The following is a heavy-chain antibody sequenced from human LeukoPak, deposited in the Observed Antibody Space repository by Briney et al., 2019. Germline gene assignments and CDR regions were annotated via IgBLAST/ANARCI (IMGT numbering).Heavy chain of an antibody. J-gene: IGHJ6*02. CDR3: AKDQSANGETGYGMDV. CDR2: ISGDGGST. D-gene: IGHD1-14*01. V-gene: IGHV3-43*02. CDR1: GFTFDDYA. Sequence: GGSLRLSCAASGFTFDDYAMHWVRQAPGKGLDWVSLISGDGGSTYYADSVKGRFTISRDNSKNSLYLQMNSLRTEDTALYYCAKDQSANGETGYGMDVWGQGTTVTVSS.